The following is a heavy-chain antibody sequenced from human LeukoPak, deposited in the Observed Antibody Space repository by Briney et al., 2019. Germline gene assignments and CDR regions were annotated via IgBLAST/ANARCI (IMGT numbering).Heavy chain of an antibody. CDR3: ARDPSNTSDRNPYFGY. CDR2: ISTYNGDT. D-gene: IGHD1-14*01. J-gene: IGHJ4*02. CDR1: RYTFTRYA. V-gene: IGHV1-18*01. Sequence: ASVQVSCKDSRYTFTRYAITWVRQAPGQGLKWMGWISTYNGDTNYAQNLQGRVTMTTDTSRSTAYMELRGLRSDDTVVYYCARDPSNTSDRNPYFGYWGQGTLVTVPP.